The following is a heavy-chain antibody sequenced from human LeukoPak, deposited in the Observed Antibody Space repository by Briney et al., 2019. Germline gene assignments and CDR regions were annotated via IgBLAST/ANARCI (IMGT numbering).Heavy chain of an antibody. V-gene: IGHV3-30*04. CDR3: ARDYAVLRLLEGLDY. Sequence: GRSLRLSCAASGFTFSSYAMHWVRQAPGKGLEWVAVISYDGSNKYYADSVKGRFTISRDNSKNTLYLQMNSLRAEDTAVYYCARDYAVLRLLEGLDYWGQGTLVTVSS. CDR1: GFTFSSYA. CDR2: ISYDGSNK. D-gene: IGHD3-3*01. J-gene: IGHJ4*02.